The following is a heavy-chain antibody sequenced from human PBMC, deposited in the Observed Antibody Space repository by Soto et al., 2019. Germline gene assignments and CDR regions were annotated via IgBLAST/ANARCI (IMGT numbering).Heavy chain of an antibody. CDR3: VISQRY. D-gene: IGHD3-16*01. CDR1: GFTFIRSW. J-gene: IGHJ4*02. Sequence: GGSLSRSGAASGFTFIRSWVHRVRQPPGKGLVWVSRINSDGNSTRYADSVKGRFTISRDNAKNTLYLQMNSLRVDDTAVYYCVISQRYCGQGTPLPV. CDR2: INSDGNST. V-gene: IGHV3-74*01.